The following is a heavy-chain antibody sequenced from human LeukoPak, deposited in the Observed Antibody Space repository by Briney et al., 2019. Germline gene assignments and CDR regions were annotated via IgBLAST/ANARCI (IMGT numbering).Heavy chain of an antibody. CDR2: IYYSGGT. D-gene: IGHD6-19*01. CDR3: ARVPSRGWYIGYYFDY. V-gene: IGHV4-39*07. Sequence: LETLSLTCTVSGGSISSRSYYWGWLRPPPGKGLEWVGSIYYSGGTYYNPSLKSRVPISVDTSKNHFSLKLSSVTAADTAVYYCARVPSRGWYIGYYFDYWGQGTLVTVSS. CDR1: GGSISSRSYY. J-gene: IGHJ4*02.